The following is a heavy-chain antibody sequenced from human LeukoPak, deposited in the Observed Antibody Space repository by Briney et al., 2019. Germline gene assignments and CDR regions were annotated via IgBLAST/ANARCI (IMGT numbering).Heavy chain of an antibody. CDR3: ARDYDYYDSSGYYGPRHYYMDV. CDR1: GFTFSIYA. Sequence: GGSLRLSCAASGFTFSIYAMSWVRQAPGKGLEWVANIKQDGSEKYYVDSVKGRFTISRDNAKNSLYLQMNSLRAEDTAVYYCARDYDYYDSSGYYGPRHYYMDVWGKGTTVTVSS. D-gene: IGHD3-22*01. J-gene: IGHJ6*03. V-gene: IGHV3-7*01. CDR2: IKQDGSEK.